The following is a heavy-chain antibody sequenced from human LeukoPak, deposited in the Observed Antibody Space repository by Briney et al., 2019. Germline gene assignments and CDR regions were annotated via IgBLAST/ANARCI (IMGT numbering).Heavy chain of an antibody. Sequence: SETLSLTCAVYGGSFSGYYWSWIRQPPGKGLEWIGEINHDGSTNYNPSLKSRVTMSVDTSKNQFSLKLSSVTAADTAVYYCARRLWFGEISTWLFDFWGQGTLVTVSS. CDR1: GGSFSGYY. V-gene: IGHV4-34*01. D-gene: IGHD3-10*01. CDR3: ARRLWFGEISTWLFDF. J-gene: IGHJ4*02. CDR2: INHDGST.